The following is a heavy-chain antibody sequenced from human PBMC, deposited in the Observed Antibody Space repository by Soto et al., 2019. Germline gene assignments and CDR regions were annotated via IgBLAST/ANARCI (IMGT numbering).Heavy chain of an antibody. CDR2: ISGSGGST. CDR1: GFTFSSYA. Sequence: GESLKISCAASGFTFSSYAMSWVRQAPGKGLEWVSAISGSGGSTYYADSVKGRFTISRDNSKNTLYLQVNSLRAEDTAVYYCAKRGAYYDSSGHRYYWGQGTLVTVSS. V-gene: IGHV3-23*01. J-gene: IGHJ4*02. D-gene: IGHD3-22*01. CDR3: AKRGAYYDSSGHRYY.